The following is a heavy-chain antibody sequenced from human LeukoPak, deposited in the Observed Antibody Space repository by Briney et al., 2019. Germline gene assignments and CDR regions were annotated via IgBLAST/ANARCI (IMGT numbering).Heavy chain of an antibody. CDR2: INPVGGST. V-gene: IGHV1-46*01. CDR1: GYTFSNYY. J-gene: IGHJ4*02. Sequence: ASVKVSCKASGYTFSNYYMKWVRQAPGQGLEWMGIINPVGGSTSYAQKFQGRVTMTRDTSTSTVYMELSSLRYEDTAVYYCAAVGYCSSTSCYTYYWGQGTLVTVSS. D-gene: IGHD2-2*02. CDR3: AAVGYCSSTSCYTYY.